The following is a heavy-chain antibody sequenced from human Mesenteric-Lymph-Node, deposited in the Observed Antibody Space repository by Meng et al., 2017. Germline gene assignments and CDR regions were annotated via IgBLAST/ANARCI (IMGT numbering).Heavy chain of an antibody. V-gene: IGHV1-18*01. CDR1: GYTFTSYG. Sequence: QGQLVQSGAEVKKPGASVKVSCKASGYTFTSYGSSWVRQAPGQGLEWMGRINPNSGNTNYAQNFQGRVTMTTITSTSTAYMELRSLRSDDTAVYYCARDRRFYYDSSGYYGWFDPWGQGTLVTVSS. J-gene: IGHJ5*02. CDR3: ARDRRFYYDSSGYYGWFDP. CDR2: INPNSGNT. D-gene: IGHD3-22*01.